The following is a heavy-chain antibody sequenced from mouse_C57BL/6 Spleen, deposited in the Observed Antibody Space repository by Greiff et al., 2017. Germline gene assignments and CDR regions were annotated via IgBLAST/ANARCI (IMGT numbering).Heavy chain of an antibody. D-gene: IGHD4-1*01. V-gene: IGHV14-2*01. CDR1: GFNIKDYK. Sequence: VQLQQSGAELVKPGASVKFSCTAPGFNIKDYKMHWVKQSTEKGLEWIGRIDPEDGATKYAPTFQGQATITADTSSNPAYLQLSSLTSEDTDVYYGARSELTGTSFAYWGHGTLFTVSA. CDR2: IDPEDGAT. CDR3: ARSELTGTSFAY. J-gene: IGHJ3*01.